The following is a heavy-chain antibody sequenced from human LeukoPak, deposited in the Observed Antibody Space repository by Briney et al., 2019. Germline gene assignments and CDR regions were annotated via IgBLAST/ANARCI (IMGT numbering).Heavy chain of an antibody. D-gene: IGHD3-22*01. Sequence: GRSLRLSCAASGVTFSSYGMHWVRQAPGKGVEWGAVIWYEGSKKYYADSVKGRFTISRDNSKNTLYLQMNSLRAEDTAVYYCARGPIVVVADDAFDIWGQGTMVTVSS. CDR3: ARGPIVVVADDAFDI. CDR2: IWYEGSKK. V-gene: IGHV3-33*01. J-gene: IGHJ3*02. CDR1: GVTFSSYG.